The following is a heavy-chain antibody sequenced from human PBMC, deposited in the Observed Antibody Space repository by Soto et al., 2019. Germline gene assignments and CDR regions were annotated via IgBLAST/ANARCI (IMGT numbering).Heavy chain of an antibody. CDR1: GGSFSGYY. V-gene: IGHV4-34*01. J-gene: IGHJ4*02. Sequence: SSETLSLTCAVYGGSFSGYYWSWIRQPPGKGLEWIGEINHSGSTNYNPSLKSRVTISVDTSKNQFSLKLSSVTAADTAVYYCARGSRYCSSTSCYRYYFDYWGQGTLVTVSS. D-gene: IGHD2-2*01. CDR2: INHSGST. CDR3: ARGSRYCSSTSCYRYYFDY.